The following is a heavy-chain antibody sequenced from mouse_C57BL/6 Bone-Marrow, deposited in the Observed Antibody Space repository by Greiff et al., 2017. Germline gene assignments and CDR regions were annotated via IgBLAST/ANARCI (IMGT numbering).Heavy chain of an antibody. V-gene: IGHV5-17*01. Sequence: EVMLVESGGGLVKPGGSLKLSCAASGFTFSDYGMHWVRQAPEKGLEWVAYISSGSSTIYSADKVKGRFTISRDNAKNTLFLQMTSLRSEDTAMYDYARDYYGSSSYCDYWGQGTTLTVSS. CDR1: GFTFSDYG. CDR3: ARDYYGSSSYCDY. J-gene: IGHJ2*01. CDR2: ISSGSSTI. D-gene: IGHD1-1*01.